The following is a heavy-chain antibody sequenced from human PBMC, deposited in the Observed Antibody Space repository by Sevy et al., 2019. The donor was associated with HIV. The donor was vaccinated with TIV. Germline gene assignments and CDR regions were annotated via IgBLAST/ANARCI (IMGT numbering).Heavy chain of an antibody. CDR2: IKSDGSST. CDR3: ARDRSGSYHVSDNWFDP. CDR1: GFTFSSYW. V-gene: IGHV3-74*01. J-gene: IGHJ5*02. D-gene: IGHD1-26*01. Sequence: GGSLRLSCAASGFTFSSYWMLWVRQVPGKGLVWVSRIKSDGSSTSYADSVEGRFTISRDNAKNTLYLQMNSLRAEDTAVYYCARDRSGSYHVSDNWFDPWGQGTLVTVSS.